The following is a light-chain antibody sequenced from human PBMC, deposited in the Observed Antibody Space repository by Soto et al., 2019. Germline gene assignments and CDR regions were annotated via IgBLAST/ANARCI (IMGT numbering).Light chain of an antibody. CDR1: QSVSSSY. Sequence: EIVLTQSPGTLSLSPGERATLSCRASQSVSSSYLAWYQQKPGQAPRLLIYGASSRATGIPDMFSGSGSGTSFTLTISRLEREDFAVYYCQQYCSSAAGVYTFGQGTKLEIK. V-gene: IGKV3-20*01. CDR3: QQYCSSAAGVYT. CDR2: GAS. J-gene: IGKJ2*01.